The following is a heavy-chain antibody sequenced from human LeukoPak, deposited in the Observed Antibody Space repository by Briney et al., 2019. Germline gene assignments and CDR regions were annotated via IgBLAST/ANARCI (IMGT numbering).Heavy chain of an antibody. Sequence: GESLKISCKGSGYSFTSFWIAWVRQMPGKGLECMGIIYPGDSDTRYSPSFQGQVTISADKSISTAYLQWSSLKASDTAMYYCARFSATVTTSRAFDIWGQGTMVTVSS. CDR2: IYPGDSDT. CDR1: GYSFTSFW. V-gene: IGHV5-51*01. D-gene: IGHD4-17*01. CDR3: ARFSATVTTSRAFDI. J-gene: IGHJ3*02.